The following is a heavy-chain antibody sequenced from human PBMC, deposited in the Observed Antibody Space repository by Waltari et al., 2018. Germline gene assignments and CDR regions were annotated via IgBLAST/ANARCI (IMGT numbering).Heavy chain of an antibody. V-gene: IGHV1-69*04. CDR2: IIPILGIA. CDR3: ASRYSSSPYYYYYYMDV. Sequence: QVQLVQSGAEVKKPGSSVKVSCKASGGTFSSYAISWVRQAPGQGLEWMGGIIPILGIANYAQKFQGRVTITADESTSTAYMELSSLRSEDTDVYYCASRYSSSPYYYYYYMDVWGKGTTVTVSS. D-gene: IGHD6-6*01. J-gene: IGHJ6*03. CDR1: GGTFSSYA.